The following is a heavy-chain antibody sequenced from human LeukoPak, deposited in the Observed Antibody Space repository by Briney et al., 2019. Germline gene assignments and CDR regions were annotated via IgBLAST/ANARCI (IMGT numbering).Heavy chain of an antibody. V-gene: IGHV4-31*03. J-gene: IGHJ3*02. CDR1: GSSISSGGYY. D-gene: IGHD3-10*01. CDR2: IYYSGST. Sequence: SETLSLTCTVSGSSISSGGYYWSWIRQHPGKGLEWIGYIYYSGSTYYNPSLKSRVTISVDTSKNQFSLKLSSVTAADTAVYYCASRVRGVYVGGFDIWGQGTMVTVSS. CDR3: ASRVRGVYVGGFDI.